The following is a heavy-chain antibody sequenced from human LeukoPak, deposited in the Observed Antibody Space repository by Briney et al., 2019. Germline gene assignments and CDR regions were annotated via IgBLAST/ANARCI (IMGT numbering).Heavy chain of an antibody. CDR3: AKARYRYSYVTDAFDI. D-gene: IGHD5-18*01. V-gene: IGHV3-9*03. Sequence: GGSLRLSCAASGFTFDDYAMHWVRQAPGKGLEWVSGISWNSGSIDYADSVKGRFTISRDNAKNSLYLQMNSLRAEDMALYYCAKARYRYSYVTDAFDIWGQGTMVTVSS. J-gene: IGHJ3*02. CDR2: ISWNSGSI. CDR1: GFTFDDYA.